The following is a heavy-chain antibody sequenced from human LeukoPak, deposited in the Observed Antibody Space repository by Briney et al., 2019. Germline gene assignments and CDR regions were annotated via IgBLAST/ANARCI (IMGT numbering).Heavy chain of an antibody. D-gene: IGHD3-10*01. CDR1: GFAFSNYG. J-gene: IGHJ4*02. V-gene: IGHV3-48*01. CDR2: ISSSSDAM. Sequence: QPGRSLRLSCAASGFAFSNYGINWVRQTPGKGLEWVSYISSSSDAMHYADSVRGRFTISRDNGKNSLYLQMNSLRAEDTAVYYCARAAYASGPDCWGQGTLVTVSS. CDR3: ARAAYASGPDC.